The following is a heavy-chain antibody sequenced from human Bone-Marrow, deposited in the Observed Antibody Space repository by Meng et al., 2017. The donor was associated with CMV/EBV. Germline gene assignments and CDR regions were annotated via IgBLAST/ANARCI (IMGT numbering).Heavy chain of an antibody. D-gene: IGHD3-3*01. CDR3: ARGGDYDFWSGYSNYYGMDV. CDR1: GFTFNNAW. V-gene: IGHV3-7*01. Sequence: GGSLRLSCAASGFTFNNAWMSWVRQAPGKGLEWVANIKQDGSEKYYVDSVKGRFTISRDNAKNSLYLQMNSLRAEDTAVYYCARGGDYDFWSGYSNYYGMDVWGQGTTVTVSS. J-gene: IGHJ6*02. CDR2: IKQDGSEK.